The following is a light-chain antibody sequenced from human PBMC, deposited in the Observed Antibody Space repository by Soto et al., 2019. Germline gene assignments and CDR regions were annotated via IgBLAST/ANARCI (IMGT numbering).Light chain of an antibody. Sequence: EIVLTQSPGTLSLSPGERATLSCRARQSVSSNYIAWYQQKPGQAPRLLIYGAFSRVTGIPDRFSGSGSGTVFTLTISRLESADVAVYYCHRYGGSRLTFGPGNKLDIK. CDR3: HRYGGSRLT. CDR1: QSVSSNY. V-gene: IGKV3-20*01. J-gene: IGKJ3*01. CDR2: GAF.